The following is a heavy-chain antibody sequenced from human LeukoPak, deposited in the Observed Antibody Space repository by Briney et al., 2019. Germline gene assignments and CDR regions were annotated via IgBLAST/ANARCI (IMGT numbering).Heavy chain of an antibody. CDR1: GGTFRSHI. J-gene: IGHJ6*02. CDR2: INPNSGGT. D-gene: IGHD2-2*01. V-gene: IGHV1-2*02. CDR3: ASSVISEYCSSTSCYGRDYYYYGMDV. Sequence: ASVKVSCKTSGGTFRSHIFSWVRQAPGQGLEWMGSINPNSGGTNYAQKFQGRVTMTRDTSISTAYMELSRLRSDDTAVYYCASSVISEYCSSTSCYGRDYYYYGMDVWGQGTTVTVSS.